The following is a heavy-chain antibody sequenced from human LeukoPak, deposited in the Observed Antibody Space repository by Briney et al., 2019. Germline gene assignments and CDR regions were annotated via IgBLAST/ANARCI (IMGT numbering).Heavy chain of an antibody. J-gene: IGHJ4*02. CDR3: ARGNYYDSDVYYYKLDY. V-gene: IGHV3-48*01. Sequence: GGSLRLSCTASGFTFGDYAMNWVRQAPRKGLEWVSYITSRSSSTYYADSVRGRFTISRDNAKNSLYLQMNSLRVEDTAVYYCARGNYYDSDVYYYKLDYWGQGTLVTVSS. D-gene: IGHD3-22*01. CDR2: ITSRSSST. CDR1: GFTFGDYA.